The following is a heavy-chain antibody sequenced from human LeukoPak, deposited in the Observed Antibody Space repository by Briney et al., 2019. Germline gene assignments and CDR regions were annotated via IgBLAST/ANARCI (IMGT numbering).Heavy chain of an antibody. CDR2: TNPNSGGT. Sequence: ASVKVSCKASGYTFTGYYMHWVRQAPGQGLEWMRWTNPNSGGTNYAQKFQGRVTMTRDTSISTAYMELSRLRSDDTAVYYCARGPDYYDSSGYYFHWGQGTLVTVSS. V-gene: IGHV1-2*02. J-gene: IGHJ4*02. CDR1: GYTFTGYY. D-gene: IGHD3-22*01. CDR3: ARGPDYYDSSGYYFH.